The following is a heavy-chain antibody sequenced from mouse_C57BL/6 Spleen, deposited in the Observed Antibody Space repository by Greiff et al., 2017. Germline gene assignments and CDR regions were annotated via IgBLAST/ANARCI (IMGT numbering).Heavy chain of an antibody. Sequence: VQLQQPGAELVKPGASVKLSCKASGYTFTSYWMHWVKQRPGQGLEWIGMIHPNSGSTNYNEKFKSKATLTVDKSSSTAYMQLIRLTSEDSAVYYCARANWDSYYFDYWGQGTTLTVSS. CDR2: IHPNSGST. J-gene: IGHJ2*01. D-gene: IGHD4-1*01. CDR3: ARANWDSYYFDY. V-gene: IGHV1-64*01. CDR1: GYTFTSYW.